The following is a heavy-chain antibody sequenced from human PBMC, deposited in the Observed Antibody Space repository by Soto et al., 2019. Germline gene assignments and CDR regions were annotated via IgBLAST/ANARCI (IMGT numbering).Heavy chain of an antibody. CDR2: IWYDGTKK. V-gene: IGHV3-33*01. CDR1: GFSLRTYG. J-gene: IGHJ5*02. Sequence: QVQLVESGGGVVQSGRSLTLSCAASGFSLRTYGMHWLRRAPGKGLEWVAFIWYDGTKKFYANSVKGRSTISKDNSNNILYLQMSGLRAEDTAVYYCARDVVTAVAGSVNWFDPWGQGTPVTVSS. D-gene: IGHD6-19*01. CDR3: ARDVVTAVAGSVNWFDP.